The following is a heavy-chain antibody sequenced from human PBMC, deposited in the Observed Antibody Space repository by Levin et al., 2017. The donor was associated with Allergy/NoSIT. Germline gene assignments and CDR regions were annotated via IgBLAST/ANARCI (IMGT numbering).Heavy chain of an antibody. CDR2: LFDSGTT. J-gene: IGHJ4*02. V-gene: IGHV4-59*13. D-gene: IGHD4-23*01. CDR3: ARLDLGGVFDY. CDR1: GGSISSYS. Sequence: SETLSLTCTVPGGSISSYSWSWIRQPPGKGLEWIGYLFDSGTTDYNPSLKSRVTTSVEKSKNQRSLKVSSVTAADTAVYYCARLDLGGVFDYWGQGSLVTVSS.